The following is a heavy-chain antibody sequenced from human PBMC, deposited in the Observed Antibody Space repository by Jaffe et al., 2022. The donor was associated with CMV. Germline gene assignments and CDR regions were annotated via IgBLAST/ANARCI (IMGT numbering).Heavy chain of an antibody. CDR2: IYYSGST. CDR1: GGSISSSSYY. V-gene: IGHV4-39*01. Sequence: QLQLQESGPGLVKPSETLSLTCTVSGGSISSSSYYWGWIRQPPGKGLEWIGSIYYSGSTYYNPSLKSRVTISVDTSKNQFSLKLSSVTAADTAVYYCARHPWGSCSSTSCYMGSSFYFDYWGQGTLVTVSS. J-gene: IGHJ4*02. CDR3: ARHPWGSCSSTSCYMGSSFYFDY. D-gene: IGHD2-2*02.